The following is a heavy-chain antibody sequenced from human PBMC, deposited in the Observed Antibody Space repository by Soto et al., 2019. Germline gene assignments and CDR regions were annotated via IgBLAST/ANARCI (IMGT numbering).Heavy chain of an antibody. CDR1: GYSFAGYW. D-gene: IGHD2-15*01. CDR3: ARDLFRCSGGSCYPEDYYYGMDV. Sequence: GESLKISCKGSGYSFAGYWITWVRQKPGKGLEWMGRIDPSDSQTYYSPSFRGHVTISVTKSITTVFLQWSSLRASDTAMYYCARDLFRCSGGSCYPEDYYYGMDVWGQGTTVTVSS. CDR2: IDPSDSQT. J-gene: IGHJ6*02. V-gene: IGHV5-10-1*01.